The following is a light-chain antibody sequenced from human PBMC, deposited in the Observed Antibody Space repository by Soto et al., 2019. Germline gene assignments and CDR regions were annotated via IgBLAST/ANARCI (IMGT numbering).Light chain of an antibody. Sequence: QSALTQPASVSGSPGQSIAISCTGTSSDVGGYDYVSWYQQHPGMAPKLMIYDVNNRPSGVSNRFSGSKSGNTASLTISGVQAEDEADYFCVSYTGGSTFVVFGGGTKLTVL. V-gene: IGLV2-14*03. CDR1: SSDVGGYDY. CDR2: DVN. CDR3: VSYTGGSTFVV. J-gene: IGLJ2*01.